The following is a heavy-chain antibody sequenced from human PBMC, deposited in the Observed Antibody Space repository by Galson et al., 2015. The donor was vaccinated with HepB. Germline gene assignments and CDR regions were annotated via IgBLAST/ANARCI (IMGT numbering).Heavy chain of an antibody. CDR1: GYTFTSYG. CDR2: ISAYNGNT. V-gene: IGHV1-18*01. D-gene: IGHD3-10*01. Sequence: SVKVSCKASGYTFTSYGISWVRQAPGQGLEWMGWISAYNGNTNYAQKLQGRVTMTTDTSTSTAYMELRSLRSDDTAVYYCARAEITIVYGSGTLDAFDIWGQGTMVTVSS. CDR3: ARAEITIVYGSGTLDAFDI. J-gene: IGHJ3*02.